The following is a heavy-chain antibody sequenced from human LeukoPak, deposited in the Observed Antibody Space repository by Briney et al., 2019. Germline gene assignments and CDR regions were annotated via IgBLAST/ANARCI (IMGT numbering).Heavy chain of an antibody. V-gene: IGHV3-23*01. Sequence: GGSLTLSRAASGFTFTSYAMSWVRQAPGKGLEWVSVISGSGGSTYYADSVKGRFTISRDNSKNTLYLQMNSLRAEDTAVYYCAKDGGDYFDYWGQGTLVTVSS. CDR1: GFTFTSYA. CDR3: AKDGGDYFDY. D-gene: IGHD4-17*01. J-gene: IGHJ4*02. CDR2: ISGSGGST.